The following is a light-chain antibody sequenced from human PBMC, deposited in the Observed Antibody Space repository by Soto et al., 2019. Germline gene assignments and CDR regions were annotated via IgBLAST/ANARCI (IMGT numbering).Light chain of an antibody. J-gene: IGKJ5*01. Sequence: EIVLTQSPGTLSLSPGERATLSCRASQSVSNNLAWYQQKPGQAPRLLIYGASSRATGIPDRFSGSGSGTDFTLTISRLEPEDFAVYYCQQYGSSLYTFGQGTRLEIK. CDR3: QQYGSSLYT. CDR2: GAS. CDR1: QSVSNN. V-gene: IGKV3-20*01.